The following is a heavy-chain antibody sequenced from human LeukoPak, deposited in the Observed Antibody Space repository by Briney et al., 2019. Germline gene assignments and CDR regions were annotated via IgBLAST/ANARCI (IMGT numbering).Heavy chain of an antibody. V-gene: IGHV4-39*01. CDR3: ASHPDTAIQENSYFDY. Sequence: SSETLSLTCTVSGGSISSYYWGWIRQPPGKGLEWIGSIYYSGSTYYNPSLKSRVTISVDTSKNQFSLKLSSVTAADTAVYYCASHPDTAIQENSYFDYWGQGTLVTVSS. CDR2: IYYSGST. CDR1: GGSISSYY. J-gene: IGHJ4*02. D-gene: IGHD5-18*01.